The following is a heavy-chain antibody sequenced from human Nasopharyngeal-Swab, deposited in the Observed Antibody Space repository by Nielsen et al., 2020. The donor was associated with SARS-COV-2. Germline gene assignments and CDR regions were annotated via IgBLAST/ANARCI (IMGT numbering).Heavy chain of an antibody. CDR2: IDPSDSYT. J-gene: IGHJ6*02. D-gene: IGHD5/OR15-5a*01. CDR3: ASTQAQDYYYGMDV. Sequence: VRQLPGNGLEWMGRIDPSDSYTNYSPSFQGHVTISADKSISTAYLQWSSLKASDTAMYYCASTQAQDYYYGMDVWGQGTTVTVSS. V-gene: IGHV5-10-1*01.